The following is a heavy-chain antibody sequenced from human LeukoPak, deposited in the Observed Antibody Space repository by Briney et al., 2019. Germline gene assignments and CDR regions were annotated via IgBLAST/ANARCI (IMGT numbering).Heavy chain of an antibody. CDR3: AELGITMIGGV. Sequence: GGPLRLSCAASGFTFSSYEMNWVRQAPGKGLEWVSYISSSGSTIYYADSVKGRLTISRDNAKNSLYLQMNSLRAEDTAVYYCAELGITMIGGVWGKGTTVTISS. CDR2: ISSSGSTI. J-gene: IGHJ6*03. D-gene: IGHD3-10*02. CDR1: GFTFSSYE. V-gene: IGHV3-48*03.